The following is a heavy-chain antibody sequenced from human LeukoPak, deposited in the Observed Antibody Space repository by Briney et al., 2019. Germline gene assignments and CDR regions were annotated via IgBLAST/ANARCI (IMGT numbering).Heavy chain of an antibody. CDR3: ARGGGYCSSMSCYLYHMDV. V-gene: IGHV1-2*06. CDR2: INPDRGGT. J-gene: IGHJ6*03. D-gene: IGHD2-2*01. CDR1: GYTFSGYY. Sequence: ASVKVSCKASGYTFSGYYMHWVRQAPGQGLEWMGRINPDRGGTNYAQKFQGRVTMTRDTSISTAYMELRRLRSDDTAVYYCARGGGYCSSMSCYLYHMDVWGKGTTVTVSS.